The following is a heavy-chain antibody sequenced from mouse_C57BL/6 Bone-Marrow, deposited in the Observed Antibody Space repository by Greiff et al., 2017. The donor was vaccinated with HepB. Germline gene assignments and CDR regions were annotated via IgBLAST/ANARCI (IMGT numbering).Heavy chain of an antibody. CDR2: IYPGDGDT. V-gene: IGHV1-82*01. J-gene: IGHJ2*01. D-gene: IGHD1-1*01. Sequence: QVQLQQSGPELVKPGASVKISCKASGYAFGSSWMNWVKQRPGKGLEWIGRIYPGDGDTNYNGKFKGKATLTADKSSSTAYMQLSSLTSEDSAVYFCARSYVFDYWGQGTTLTVSS. CDR1: GYAFGSSW. CDR3: ARSYVFDY.